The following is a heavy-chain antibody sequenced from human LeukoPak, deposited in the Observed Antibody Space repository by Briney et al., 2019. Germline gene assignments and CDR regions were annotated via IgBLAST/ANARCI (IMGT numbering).Heavy chain of an antibody. Sequence: ASVKVSCKASGYTFTSYDINWVRQATGQGLEWMGWMNPNSGNTGYAQKFQGRVTMTRNTSISTAYTELSSLRSEDTAVYYCARADQDFWSGYYSNWFDPWGQGTLVTVSS. D-gene: IGHD3-3*01. J-gene: IGHJ5*02. CDR2: MNPNSGNT. CDR1: GYTFTSYD. V-gene: IGHV1-8*01. CDR3: ARADQDFWSGYYSNWFDP.